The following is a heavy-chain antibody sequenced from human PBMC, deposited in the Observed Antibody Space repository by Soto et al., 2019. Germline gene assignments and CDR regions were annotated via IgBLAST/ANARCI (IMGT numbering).Heavy chain of an antibody. V-gene: IGHV4-39*01. Sequence: QLQLQESGPGLVKPSETLSLTCTVSGGSISSSSYYWGWIRQPPGKGLEWIGSIYYSGSTYYNPSPKSRVTISVDTSKNQFSLKLSSVTAADTAVYYCARLAACSGGSCYSNPDYWGQGTLVTVSS. CDR2: IYYSGST. D-gene: IGHD2-15*01. CDR1: GGSISSSSYY. CDR3: ARLAACSGGSCYSNPDY. J-gene: IGHJ4*02.